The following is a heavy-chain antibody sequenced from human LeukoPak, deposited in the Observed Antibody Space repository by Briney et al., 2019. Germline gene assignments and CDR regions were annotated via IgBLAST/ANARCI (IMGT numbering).Heavy chain of an antibody. V-gene: IGHV4-59*01. Sequence: SETLSLTCTVSGGSISSYYWSWIRQPPGKGLEWIGYIYYCGSTNYNPSLKSRVTISVDTSKNQFSLKLSSVTAADTAVYYCARGPHRGWLQPPNYYYYYGMDVWGQGTTVTVSS. D-gene: IGHD5-24*01. CDR1: GGSISSYY. CDR3: ARGPHRGWLQPPNYYYYYGMDV. J-gene: IGHJ6*02. CDR2: IYYCGST.